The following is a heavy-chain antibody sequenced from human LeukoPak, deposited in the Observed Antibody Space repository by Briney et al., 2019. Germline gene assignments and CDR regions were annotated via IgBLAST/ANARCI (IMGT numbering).Heavy chain of an antibody. CDR3: AKGRGDCTTNSCYRTLDS. CDR1: GFTFSSYA. V-gene: IGHV3-23*01. J-gene: IGHJ4*02. D-gene: IGHD3-16*02. Sequence: GGSLRLSCAASGFTFSSYAMSWVRQAPGKGLEWVSAIASGGSTYYADSVKGRFTISRDNSESTVYLQMSSLRDEDTAVYFCAKGRGDCTTNSCYRTLDSWGQGTLVTVSS. CDR2: IASGGST.